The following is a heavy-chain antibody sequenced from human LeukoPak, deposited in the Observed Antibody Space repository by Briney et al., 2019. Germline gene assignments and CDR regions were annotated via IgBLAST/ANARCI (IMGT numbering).Heavy chain of an antibody. J-gene: IGHJ3*02. CDR2: IWYDGSNK. Sequence: GRSLRLSCAASGFTFSSYGMHWVRQAPGKGLEWVAVIWYDGSNKYYADSVKGRFTISRDNSKNTLYLQMNGLRAEDTAVYYCAKESGNYYDSRQPSRAFDIWGQGTMVTVSS. V-gene: IGHV3-33*06. CDR1: GFTFSSYG. D-gene: IGHD3-22*01. CDR3: AKESGNYYDSRQPSRAFDI.